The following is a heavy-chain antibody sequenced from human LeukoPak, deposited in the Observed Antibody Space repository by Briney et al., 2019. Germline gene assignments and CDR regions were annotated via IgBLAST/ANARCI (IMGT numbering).Heavy chain of an antibody. D-gene: IGHD5-18*01. J-gene: IGHJ3*02. CDR3: ARDQVYSYGYFYAFDI. CDR1: GFTFSSYA. V-gene: IGHV3-53*01. Sequence: GGSLRLSCAASGFTFSSYAMSWVRQAPGKGLEWVSVIYSGGSTYYADSVKGRFTISRDNSKNTLYLQMNSLRAEDTAVYYCARDQVYSYGYFYAFDIWGQGTMVTVSS. CDR2: IYSGGST.